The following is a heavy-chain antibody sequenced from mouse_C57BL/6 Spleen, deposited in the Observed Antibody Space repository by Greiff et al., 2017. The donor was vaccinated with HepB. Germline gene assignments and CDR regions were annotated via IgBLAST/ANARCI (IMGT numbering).Heavy chain of an antibody. CDR3: ARQGTVVATGYFDV. J-gene: IGHJ1*03. V-gene: IGHV5-12*01. CDR2: ISNGGGST. Sequence: EVMLVESGGGLAQPGGSLKLSCAASGFTFSDYYMYWVRQTPEKRLEWVAYISNGGGSTYYPDTVKGRFTISRDNAKNTLYLQMSRLKSEDTAMYYCARQGTVVATGYFDVWGTGTTVTVSS. CDR1: GFTFSDYY. D-gene: IGHD1-1*01.